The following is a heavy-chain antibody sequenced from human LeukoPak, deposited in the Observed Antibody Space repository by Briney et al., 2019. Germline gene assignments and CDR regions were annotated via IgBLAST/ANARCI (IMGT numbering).Heavy chain of an antibody. Sequence: SVKVSCKASGGTFSSYAISWVRQAPGQGLEWVGGIIPIFGTANYARKFQGRVTITTDESTSTAYMELSSLRCEDTAVYYCARVGQWELLGAFDIWGQGTMVTVSS. V-gene: IGHV1-69*05. J-gene: IGHJ3*02. CDR3: ARVGQWELLGAFDI. CDR2: IIPIFGTA. D-gene: IGHD1-26*01. CDR1: GGTFSSYA.